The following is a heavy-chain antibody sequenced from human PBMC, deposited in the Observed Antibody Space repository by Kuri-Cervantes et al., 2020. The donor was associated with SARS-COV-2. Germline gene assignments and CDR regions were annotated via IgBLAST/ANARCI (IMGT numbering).Heavy chain of an antibody. CDR2: IWYDGSNK. J-gene: IGHJ6*02. CDR3: ARDLFGGGGYYYGMDV. Sequence: GESQKISCATAGFTFSSYGMHWVRQAPGKGLEWVTVIWYDGSNKYYADSVKGRFTISRDNSKNTLYLQMNSLRAEDTAVYYCARDLFGGGGYYYGMDVWGQGTTVTVSS. CDR1: GFTFSSYG. V-gene: IGHV3-33*08. D-gene: IGHD4-23*01.